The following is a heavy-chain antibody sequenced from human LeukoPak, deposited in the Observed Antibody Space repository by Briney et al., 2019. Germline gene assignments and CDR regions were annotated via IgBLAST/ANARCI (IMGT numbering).Heavy chain of an antibody. CDR2: ISTSGSS. D-gene: IGHD2-2*01. CDR3: ARDSFDAFHI. CDR1: GGSISTEY. V-gene: IGHV4-4*07. J-gene: IGHJ3*02. Sequence: SETLSLTCTVSGGSISTEYWSWIRQSAGKGPEWIGRISTSGSSSYNPSLKSRVTISIDKSKNWFSPKLSSVTAAGTAIYYCARDSFDAFHIWGQGTMVTVSS.